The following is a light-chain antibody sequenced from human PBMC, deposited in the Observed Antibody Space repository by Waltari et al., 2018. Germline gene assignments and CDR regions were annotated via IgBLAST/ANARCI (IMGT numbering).Light chain of an antibody. CDR3: QTGGHGTWV. CDR2: VNSDGSH. CDR1: SGHYSNV. V-gene: IGLV4-69*01. Sequence: QLVLTQSPSASASLGASITLTCTLSSGHYSNVIAWLQQLPEKGPRYLMKVNSDGSHSRGNEVPDRFSGSSSGAERYLTISSLQSEDEADYYCQTGGHGTWVFGGGTKLTVL. J-gene: IGLJ3*02.